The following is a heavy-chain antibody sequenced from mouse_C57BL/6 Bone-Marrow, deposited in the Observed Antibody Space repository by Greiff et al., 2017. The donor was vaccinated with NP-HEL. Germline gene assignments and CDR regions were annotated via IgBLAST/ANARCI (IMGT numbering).Heavy chain of an antibody. CDR2: IDPENGDP. CDR3: TTGGSSPYAMDY. V-gene: IGHV14-4*01. D-gene: IGHD1-1*01. Sequence: EVQLVESGAELVRPGASVKLSCTVSGFNIKDDYMHWVKQRPEQGLEWIGWIDPENGDPEYASTFQGKATITADTSSNTAYLQLSSLTSEDTAVYYCTTGGSSPYAMDYWGQGTSVTVSS. J-gene: IGHJ4*01. CDR1: GFNIKDDY.